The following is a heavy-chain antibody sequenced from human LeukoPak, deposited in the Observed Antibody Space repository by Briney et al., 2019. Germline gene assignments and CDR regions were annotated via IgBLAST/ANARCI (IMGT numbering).Heavy chain of an antibody. D-gene: IGHD2-2*01. CDR2: ISSDGSTT. J-gene: IGHJ4*02. CDR3: VRDQRYCSSTSCPFDY. Sequence: GGSLRLSCAASGFTFSSYWMHWVRQAPGKGLVWFSRISSDGSTTTYADSVKGRFTLSRDNAKNTLYLQMNSLRAEDTAVYYCVRDQRYCSSTSCPFDYWGQGTLVTVSS. V-gene: IGHV3-74*01. CDR1: GFTFSSYW.